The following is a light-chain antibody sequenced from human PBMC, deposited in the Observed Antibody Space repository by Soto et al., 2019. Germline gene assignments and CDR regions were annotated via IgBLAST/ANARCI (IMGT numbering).Light chain of an antibody. J-gene: IGKJ5*01. CDR3: QQYGSSPIT. V-gene: IGKV3-20*01. CDR2: GAS. CDR1: QSVSSSR. Sequence: ERVWAESGGSVALAAGEIATLSCRASQSVSSSRLAWYRQKPGQAPRLLIYGASSRATGIPDRFSGSGSGTDFTLTISRLEPDDFAVYYCQQYGSSPITFGQGTRLEIK.